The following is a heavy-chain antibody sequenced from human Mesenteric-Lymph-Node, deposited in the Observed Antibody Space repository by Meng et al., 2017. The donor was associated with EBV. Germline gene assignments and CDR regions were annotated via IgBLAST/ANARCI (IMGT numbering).Heavy chain of an antibody. CDR3: AKDRGYGSGETDY. V-gene: IGHV3-23*01. Sequence: EVQWRESGGGLVQPGGALRLSCEGSGFGFRTYGMSWVRQAPRKGLEWVSYIVGSGGRTYYADSVKGHFTISRDNSRNTVYLQMNSLRVEDTAIYYCAKDRGYGSGETDYWGQGTLVTVSS. CDR1: GFGFRTYG. J-gene: IGHJ4*02. D-gene: IGHD3-10*01. CDR2: IVGSGGRT.